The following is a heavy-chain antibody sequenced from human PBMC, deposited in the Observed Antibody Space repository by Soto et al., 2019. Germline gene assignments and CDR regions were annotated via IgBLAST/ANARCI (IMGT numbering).Heavy chain of an antibody. CDR1: GFSFSSFA. CDR2: ISDDGASI. J-gene: IGHJ4*02. CDR3: ARENSVQAWLHHFDH. D-gene: IGHD5-18*01. Sequence: HPGGSLRLSCEASGFSFSSFAMNWVRQAPGRGLEWVSYISDDGASIYYADSLKGRFTISRDNAKNSLSLQMNNLRAEDTAVYYCARENSVQAWLHHFDHWGLGTLVTVS. V-gene: IGHV3-48*03.